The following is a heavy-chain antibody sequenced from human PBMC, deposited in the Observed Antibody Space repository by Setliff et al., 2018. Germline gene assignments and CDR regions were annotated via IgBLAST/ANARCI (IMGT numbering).Heavy chain of an antibody. CDR2: IYHSGST. J-gene: IGHJ4*02. V-gene: IGHV4-38-2*02. CDR3: ARLGGYGDYRTYYFDY. Sequence: NPSETLSLTCTVSGYSISSGYYWGWIRQPPGKGLEWIGSIYHSGSTYYNPSLKSRVTISVDTSKNQFSLKLSSVTAADTAVYYCARLGGYGDYRTYYFDYWGQGTLVTVSS. D-gene: IGHD4-17*01. CDR1: GYSISSGYY.